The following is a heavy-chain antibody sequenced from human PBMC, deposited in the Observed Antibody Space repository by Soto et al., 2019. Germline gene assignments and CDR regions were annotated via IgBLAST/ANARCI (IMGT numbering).Heavy chain of an antibody. V-gene: IGHV6-1*01. Sequence: PSPTLSLTCAISGDSVSSNSAAWNWIRQSPSRGLEWLGRTYYRSKWYNDYAVSVKSRITINPDTSKNQFSLQLNSVAPEDTAVYYCARGAPLRIYDSSGSGRVFDDWGQGTLVTVSS. CDR3: ARGAPLRIYDSSGSGRVFDD. D-gene: IGHD3-22*01. CDR1: GDSVSSNSAA. CDR2: TYYRSKWYN. J-gene: IGHJ4*02.